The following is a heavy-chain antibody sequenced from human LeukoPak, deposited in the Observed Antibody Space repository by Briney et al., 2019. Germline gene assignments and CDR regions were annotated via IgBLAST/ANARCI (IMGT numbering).Heavy chain of an antibody. V-gene: IGHV4-61*01. D-gene: IGHD2-2*03. CDR3: ARDRSSSGYCSSTSCYDDAFDI. CDR1: GGSVSNGSYY. Sequence: PSETLSLTCTVSGGSVSNGSYYWSWIRQPPGKGVEWIGYIYYSGRTNYNPSLKSRVTISVDTSKNQFSLKLSSVTAADTAVYYCARDRSSSGYCSSTSCYDDAFDIWGQGTMVTVSS. CDR2: IYYSGRT. J-gene: IGHJ3*02.